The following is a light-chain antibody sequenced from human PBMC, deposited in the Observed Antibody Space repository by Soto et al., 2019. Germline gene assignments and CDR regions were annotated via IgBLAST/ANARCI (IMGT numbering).Light chain of an antibody. CDR1: QSVSYY. Sequence: EIVMRQSPATLSVSPGERATLSCRASQSVSYYLAFYQEKPGQAPRLLIYDASTTATGIPARFSGSGSGTAFTLTISSLEPEDFAVYYCQQRSNWHPLTFGGGTKVDI. J-gene: IGKJ4*01. CDR2: DAS. V-gene: IGKV3-11*01. CDR3: QQRSNWHPLT.